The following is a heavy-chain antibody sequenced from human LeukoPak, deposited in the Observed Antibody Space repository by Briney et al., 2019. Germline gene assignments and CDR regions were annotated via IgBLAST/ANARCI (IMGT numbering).Heavy chain of an antibody. CDR1: GGSVSSYY. CDR3: ARFHSGPSGWYVLWYFNL. CDR2: IYNSEST. V-gene: IGHV4-4*09. D-gene: IGHD6-19*01. J-gene: IGHJ2*01. Sequence: SETLSLTCTVSGGSVSSYYWSWIRQPPGKGLEWIGYIYNSESTNYNSSLQSRVTMSVDTSKNQLFLKLSSVTAADTAVYYCARFHSGPSGWYVLWYFNLWGRGTLVTVSS.